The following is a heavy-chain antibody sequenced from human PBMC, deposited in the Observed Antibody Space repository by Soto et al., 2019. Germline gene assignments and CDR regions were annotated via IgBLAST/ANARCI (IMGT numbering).Heavy chain of an antibody. CDR3: ARDEVYGARSAFDI. CDR1: GYTFTSYC. CDR2: ISAYNGNT. Sequence: GSSVKVSCKASGYTFTSYCISWVRQAPGQGLEWMGWISAYNGNTNYAQKLQGRVTMTTDTSTSTAYMELRSLRSDDTAVYYCARDEVYGARSAFDIWGQGTMVTVSS. D-gene: IGHD4-17*01. V-gene: IGHV1-18*04. J-gene: IGHJ3*02.